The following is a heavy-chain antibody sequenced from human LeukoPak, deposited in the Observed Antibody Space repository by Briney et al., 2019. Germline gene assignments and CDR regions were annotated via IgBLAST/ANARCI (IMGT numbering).Heavy chain of an antibody. D-gene: IGHD6-25*01. CDR3: IKKLRLNVKFDTFDM. Sequence: PGGSLTLSCAASGFTFDDYAIRWVRLPPEKGLEWVSSISRDSGSSVYADSVKGRFTISRDNAKHSLYLQMTCLTPDDTAVYYCIKKLRLNVKFDTFDMWGQGTMVTVSS. CDR2: ISRDSGSS. V-gene: IGHV3-9*01. J-gene: IGHJ3*02. CDR1: GFTFDDYA.